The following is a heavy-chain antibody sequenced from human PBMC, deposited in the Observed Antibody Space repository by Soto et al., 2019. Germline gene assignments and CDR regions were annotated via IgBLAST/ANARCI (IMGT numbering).Heavy chain of an antibody. CDR3: ARLGSWAHYHTLDV. D-gene: IGHD3-22*01. J-gene: IGHJ3*01. CDR2: VYPGDTDT. CDR1: GYDFTSYW. V-gene: IGHV5-51*06. Sequence: EVQLVQSGADMTKSGESLKISCKASGYDFTSYWIGWVRQMPGKGLELMGFVYPGDTDTQYSPSFQGQVTISGDKAITTTYLQWNSLKASDTAMYYSARLGSWAHYHTLDVWGQGAMVTVYS.